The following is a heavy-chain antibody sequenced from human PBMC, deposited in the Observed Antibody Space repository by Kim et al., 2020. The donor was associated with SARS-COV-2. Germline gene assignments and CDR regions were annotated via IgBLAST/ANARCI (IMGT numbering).Heavy chain of an antibody. D-gene: IGHD3-10*01. V-gene: IGHV1-69*13. CDR1: GGTFSSYA. CDR2: IIPIFGTA. Sequence: SVKVSCKASGGTFSSYAISWVRQAPGQGLEWLGGIIPIFGTANYAQKFQGRVTITADESTSTAYMELSSLRSEDTAVYYCARVFGFGELLGWFDPWGQGTRVTVSS. J-gene: IGHJ5*02. CDR3: ARVFGFGELLGWFDP.